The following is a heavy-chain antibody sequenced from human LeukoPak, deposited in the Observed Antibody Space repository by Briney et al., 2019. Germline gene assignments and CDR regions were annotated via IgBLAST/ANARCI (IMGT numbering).Heavy chain of an antibody. CDR3: ASTYQRDAFDI. J-gene: IGHJ3*02. Sequence: SETLSLTCTVSGGSIGSYYWSWIRQPAGKGLEWIGRIYTSGSTNYNPSLKSRVTISVDTSKNQFSLKLSSVTAADTAVYYCASTYQRDAFDIWGQGTMVTVSS. V-gene: IGHV4-4*07. CDR1: GGSIGSYY. D-gene: IGHD2-2*01. CDR2: IYTSGST.